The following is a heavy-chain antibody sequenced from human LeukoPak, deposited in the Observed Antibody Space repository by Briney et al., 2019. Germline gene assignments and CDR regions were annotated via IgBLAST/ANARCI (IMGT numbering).Heavy chain of an antibody. V-gene: IGHV3-48*02. D-gene: IGHD2-21*02. CDR3: ARDPAPSAYCGGDCYSSLPDAFDI. CDR2: ISSSSSTI. J-gene: IGHJ3*02. Sequence: GGSLRLSCAASGFTFSSYSMTWVRQAPGKGLEWVSYISSSSSTIYYADSVKGRFTISRDNAKNSLYLQMNSLRDEDTAVYYCARDPAPSAYCGGDCYSSLPDAFDIWGQGTMVTVSS. CDR1: GFTFSSYS.